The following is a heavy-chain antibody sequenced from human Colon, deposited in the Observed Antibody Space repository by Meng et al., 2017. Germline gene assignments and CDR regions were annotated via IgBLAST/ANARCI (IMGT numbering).Heavy chain of an antibody. D-gene: IGHD6-19*01. Sequence: QLQLQESGPGLVKPSETLSLTCSVSGDSISTSFYYWVWIRQPPGKGLEWIGSIGHSGITYYTPSLKSRVTVSIDTSKSQFSLKLTSVTAADTAVYYCVRSSGWVRTGFDPWGQGTLVTVSS. J-gene: IGHJ5*02. CDR3: VRSSGWVRTGFDP. CDR1: GDSISTSFYY. V-gene: IGHV4-39*01. CDR2: IGHSGIT.